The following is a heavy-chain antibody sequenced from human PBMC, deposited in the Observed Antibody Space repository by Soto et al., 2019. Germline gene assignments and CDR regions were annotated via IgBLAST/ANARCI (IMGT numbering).Heavy chain of an antibody. CDR1: GYTFTGYY. J-gene: IGHJ6*02. D-gene: IGHD6-13*01. CDR2: INPNSGGT. CDR3: ARGRGRAAAGSSYYYYGMDV. Sequence: ASVTVSCKASGYTFTGYYRHWVRQAPGQGLEWMGWINPNSGGTNYAQKFQGWVTMTRDTSISTAYMELSRLRSDDTAVYYCARGRGRAAAGSSYYYYGMDVWGQGTTVTVSS. V-gene: IGHV1-2*04.